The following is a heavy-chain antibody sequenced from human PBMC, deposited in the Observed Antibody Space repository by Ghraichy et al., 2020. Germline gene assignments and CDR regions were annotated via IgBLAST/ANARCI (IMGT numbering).Heavy chain of an antibody. J-gene: IGHJ5*02. CDR2: IWYDGSNK. CDR1: GFTFSSYG. Sequence: GGSLRLSCAASGFTFSSYGMHWVRQAPGKGLEWVALIWYDGSNKYYADSVKGRFTISRDNSKNTLYLQINSLRAEDTAVYYCAREPGGGYYSDWFDPWGQGTLVTVSS. V-gene: IGHV3-33*01. D-gene: IGHD3-22*01. CDR3: AREPGGGYYSDWFDP.